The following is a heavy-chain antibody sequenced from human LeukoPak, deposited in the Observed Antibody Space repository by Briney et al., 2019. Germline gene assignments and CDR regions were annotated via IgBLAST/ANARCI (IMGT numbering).Heavy chain of an antibody. Sequence: GGSLRLSCAASGFTFSSHAMSWVRQAPGKGLGWVSAISGSGGSTYYADSVKGRFTISRDNSKDTLFLQMDSLRVEDTAVYYCATFCSGGDCYSFAPWGQGTLVTVSS. CDR3: ATFCSGGDCYSFAP. CDR1: GFTFSSHA. D-gene: IGHD2-15*01. J-gene: IGHJ5*02. V-gene: IGHV3-23*01. CDR2: ISGSGGST.